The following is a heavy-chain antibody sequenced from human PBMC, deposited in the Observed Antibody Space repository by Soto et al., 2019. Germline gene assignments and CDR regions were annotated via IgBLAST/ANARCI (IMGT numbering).Heavy chain of an antibody. CDR1: GYTFTSYY. Sequence: ASVKVSCKASGYTFTSYYMHWVRQAPGQGLEWMGIINPSGGNTSYAQKCQGRVTMTRDTSTSTVYMELSSLRSEDTAVYYGGGGGGGGGYSGYDYGWGYYYMDVWGKGTTVTV. CDR3: GGGGGGGGYSGYDYGWGYYYMDV. V-gene: IGHV1-46*01. CDR2: INPSGGNT. D-gene: IGHD5-12*01. J-gene: IGHJ6*03.